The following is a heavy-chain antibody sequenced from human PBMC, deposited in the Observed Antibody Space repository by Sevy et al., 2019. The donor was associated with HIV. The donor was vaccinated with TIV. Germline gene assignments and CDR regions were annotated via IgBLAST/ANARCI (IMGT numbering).Heavy chain of an antibody. CDR2: IYGSGGAT. J-gene: IGHJ3*02. CDR1: GFTFTSYA. CDR3: AGGRYDSSGSFDAFDI. Sequence: GGSLRLSCKPSGFTFTSYAMSWVRQAPGKGLEWVSTIYGSGGATYYADSVKGRFTISRDNSNNTLYLQMNSLRIEDTAVYYCAGGRYDSSGSFDAFDIWGQGTMVTVSS. V-gene: IGHV3-23*01. D-gene: IGHD3-22*01.